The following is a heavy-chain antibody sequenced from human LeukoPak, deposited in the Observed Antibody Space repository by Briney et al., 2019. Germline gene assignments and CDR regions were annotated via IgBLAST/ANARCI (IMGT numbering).Heavy chain of an antibody. V-gene: IGHV1-46*01. CDR2: INPSGGST. J-gene: IGHJ4*02. Sequence: ASVKVSCKASGYTFTSYYMHWVRQAPGQGLEWMGIINPSGGSTSYAQKFQGRVTMTRDTSTSTVYMELSSLRSEDTAVYYCARDLRDYDSSGYLIDYWGQGTLVTVSS. CDR3: ARDLRDYDSSGYLIDY. CDR1: GYTFTSYY. D-gene: IGHD3-22*01.